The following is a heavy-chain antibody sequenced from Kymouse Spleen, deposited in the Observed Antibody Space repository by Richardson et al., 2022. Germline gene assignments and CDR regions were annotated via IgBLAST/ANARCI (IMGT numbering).Heavy chain of an antibody. CDR3: ANNWNNDAFDI. D-gene: IGHD1-20*01,IGHD1-7*01. J-gene: IGHJ3*02. Sequence: QVQLVESGGGVVQPGRSLRLSCAASGFTFSSYGMHWVRQAPGKGLEWVAVISYDGSNKYYADSVKGRFTISRDNSKNTLYLQMNSLRAEDTAVYYCANNWNNDAFDIWGQGTMVTVSS. V-gene: IGHV3-30*18. CDR2: ISYDGSNK. CDR1: GFTFSSYG.